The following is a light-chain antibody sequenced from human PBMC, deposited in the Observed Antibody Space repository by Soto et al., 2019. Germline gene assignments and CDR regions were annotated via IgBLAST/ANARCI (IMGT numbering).Light chain of an antibody. CDR3: SSYTRSSTLV. CDR2: EVS. V-gene: IGLV2-14*01. CDR1: SSDVGGYNY. J-gene: IGLJ1*01. Sequence: ALTQPASVSGSPGQSITISCTGTSSDVGGYNYVSWYQQHPGKAPKLMIYEVSNRPSGVSNRFSGSKSGNTASLTISGLQAEDEADYYCSSYTRSSTLVFGTGTKLTVL.